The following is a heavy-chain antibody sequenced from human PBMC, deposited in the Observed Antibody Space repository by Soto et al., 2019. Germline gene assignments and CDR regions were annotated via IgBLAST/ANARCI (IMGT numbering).Heavy chain of an antibody. V-gene: IGHV4-59*08. Sequence: SETLSLTCTVSGGSISSYYWSWIRQPPGKGLEWIGYIYYSGSSNYNPSLKSRVTISVDTSKNQFSLKLSTVTAADTAVYYCARLKVVASGQGFTHYYYYMDVWGKGTTVTVSS. CDR2: IYYSGSS. CDR1: GGSISSYY. CDR3: ARLKVVASGQGFTHYYYYMDV. J-gene: IGHJ6*03. D-gene: IGHD2-2*01.